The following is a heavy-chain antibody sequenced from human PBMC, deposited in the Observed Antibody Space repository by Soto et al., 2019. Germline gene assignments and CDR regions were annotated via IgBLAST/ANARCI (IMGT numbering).Heavy chain of an antibody. CDR1: GFTFSNYA. CDR3: AKGSPGYSSMLVNFDY. D-gene: IGHD6-13*01. V-gene: IGHV3-30*18. Sequence: VQLVESGGGVVQPGRSLRLSCAASGFTFSNYAMHWVRQAPGKGLEWVAVISYDGGNKYYADSVKGRFTISRDKSKNTLYLQMNSLRAEDTAVYFCAKGSPGYSSMLVNFDYWGQGTLVTVSS. J-gene: IGHJ4*02. CDR2: ISYDGGNK.